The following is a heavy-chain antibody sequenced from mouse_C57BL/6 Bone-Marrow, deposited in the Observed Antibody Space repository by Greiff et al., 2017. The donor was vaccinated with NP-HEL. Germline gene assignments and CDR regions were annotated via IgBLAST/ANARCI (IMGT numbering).Heavy chain of an antibody. Sequence: VQLQQSGAELVRPGASVKLSCTASGFNIKDDYMHWVKQRPEQGLEWIGWIDPENGDTESASKFQGKATITAYTSANTAYLQLSSLTSEDTAVYYFTILYSWDYWGQGTTLTVSS. CDR3: TILYSWDY. CDR2: IDPENGDT. D-gene: IGHD2-12*01. J-gene: IGHJ2*01. CDR1: GFNIKDDY. V-gene: IGHV14-4*01.